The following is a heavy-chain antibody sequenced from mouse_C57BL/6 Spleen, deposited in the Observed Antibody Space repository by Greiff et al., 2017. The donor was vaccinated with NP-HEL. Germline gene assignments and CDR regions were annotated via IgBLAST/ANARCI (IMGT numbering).Heavy chain of an antibody. CDR2: VYPYNGGT. D-gene: IGHD1-1*01. J-gene: IGHJ1*03. V-gene: IGHV1-36*01. CDR3: ARERAPSTTVVAGYFDV. CDR1: GFTFTDYY. Sequence: EVQLQQSGPVLVKPGPSVKISCKASGFTFTDYYMHWVKQSHGKSLEWIGLVYPYNGGTSYNQKFKGKATLTVDTSSSTAYMELNSLTSEDSAVYYCARERAPSTTVVAGYFDVWGTGTTVTVSS.